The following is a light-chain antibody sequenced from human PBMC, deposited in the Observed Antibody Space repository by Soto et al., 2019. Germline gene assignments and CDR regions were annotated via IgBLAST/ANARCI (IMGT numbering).Light chain of an antibody. CDR3: AAWDDSLNGPGVV. J-gene: IGLJ2*01. CDR1: SSNIGSNT. V-gene: IGLV1-44*01. CDR2: SNN. Sequence: QSVLTQPPSASGTPGQRVTISCSGSSSNIGSNTVNWYQHLPGTAPKLLIYSNNQRLSGVPDRFSGSKSGTSASLAISGLQSEDEADYYCAAWDDSLNGPGVVFGGGTKVTVL.